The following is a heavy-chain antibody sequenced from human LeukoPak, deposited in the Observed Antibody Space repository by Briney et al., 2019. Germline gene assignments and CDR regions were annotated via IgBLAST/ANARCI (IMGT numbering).Heavy chain of an antibody. CDR1: GFTFSSYG. D-gene: IGHD4-11*01. V-gene: IGHV3-33*01. J-gene: IGHJ2*01. Sequence: PGGSLRLSCAASGFTFSSYGMHWVRQAPGKGLEWVAVIWYDGSNKYSADSVKGRFTISRDNSKNTLYLQMNSLRAGDTAVYYCARGDMTTTPLGLWGRGTLVTVSS. CDR2: IWYDGSNK. CDR3: ARGDMTTTPLGL.